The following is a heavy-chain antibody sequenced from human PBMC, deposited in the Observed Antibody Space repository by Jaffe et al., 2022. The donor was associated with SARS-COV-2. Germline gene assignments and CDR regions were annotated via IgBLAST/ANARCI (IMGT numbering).Heavy chain of an antibody. J-gene: IGHJ6*02. Sequence: QVQLVQSGAEVKNPGASVRVSCKASGYTFTTFGINWVRQAPGQGLEWMGWISPYNDETHYAQNLQGRVTMTADTSTNTGYMELRRLRSDDTAVYFCARDLLERRNYYYGMDVWGQGTRVTVSS. CDR1: GYTFTTFG. V-gene: IGHV1-18*01. CDR3: ARDLLERRNYYYGMDV. CDR2: ISPYNDET. D-gene: IGHD1-1*01.